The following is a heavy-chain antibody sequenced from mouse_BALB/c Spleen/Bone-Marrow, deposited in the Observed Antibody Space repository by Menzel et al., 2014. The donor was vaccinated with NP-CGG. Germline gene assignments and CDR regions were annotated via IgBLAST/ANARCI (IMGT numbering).Heavy chain of an antibody. D-gene: IGHD2-3*01. J-gene: IGHJ4*01. CDR1: GFTFTDYY. V-gene: IGHV7-3*02. Sequence: EVQLVESGGGLVQPGSSLRLSCATSGFTFTDYYMNWVRQPPGKALEWLGFIRNKANGYTTEFSASVKGRFTISRDNSQSILNLQMNTLRAEDSATYYCARYDGYSDNAMDYWGQGTSVTVSS. CDR2: IRNKANGYTT. CDR3: ARYDGYSDNAMDY.